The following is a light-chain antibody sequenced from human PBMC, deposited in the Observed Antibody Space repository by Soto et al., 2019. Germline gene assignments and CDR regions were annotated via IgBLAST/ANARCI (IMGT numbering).Light chain of an antibody. CDR3: QQYASSPWP. V-gene: IGKV3-20*01. CDR1: QTFISMF. Sequence: EIVLTQSPGTRSLSRGERGTLSCRASQTFISMFLALYRHTPGQAPRLPLYAASSRPTRIPDRFSGSGSGTDSTLTISRLEPEDFAGYYCQQYASSPWPFGQGTKVDI. CDR2: AAS. J-gene: IGKJ1*01.